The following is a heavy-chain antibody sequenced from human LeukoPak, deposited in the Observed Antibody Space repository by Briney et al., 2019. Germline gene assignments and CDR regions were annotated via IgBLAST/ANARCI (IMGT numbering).Heavy chain of an antibody. Sequence: SETLSLTCTVSGGSVSSYFWSWIRQPAGKGLEWIGRIYTSGTTNYNTTLRSRLTMSVDTSKNQFSLRLSSVTAADTAVYYCAREDPLVAARGLDYWGQGTLVTVSS. D-gene: IGHD2-15*01. CDR3: AREDPLVAARGLDY. V-gene: IGHV4-4*07. CDR2: IYTSGTT. CDR1: GGSVSSYF. J-gene: IGHJ4*02.